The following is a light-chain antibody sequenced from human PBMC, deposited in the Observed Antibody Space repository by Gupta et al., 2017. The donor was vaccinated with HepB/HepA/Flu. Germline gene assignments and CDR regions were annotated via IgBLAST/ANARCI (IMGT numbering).Light chain of an antibody. Sequence: SSELTQDPAVSVALGQRVSITCQGASLSTYYASWYQQKQGQAPVSGIYDKNNRPSGIQDRVYGFSSGNIGYLTITGAQAEDEADYDCKDRERSGQGIFGGGTKVTVL. V-gene: IGLV3-19*01. CDR3: KDRERSGQGI. J-gene: IGLJ2*01. CDR1: SLSTYY. CDR2: DKN.